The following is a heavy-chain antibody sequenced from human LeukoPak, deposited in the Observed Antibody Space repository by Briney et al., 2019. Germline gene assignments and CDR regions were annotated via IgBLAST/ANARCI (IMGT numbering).Heavy chain of an antibody. V-gene: IGHV1-18*01. CDR1: GYRFTAYG. CDR3: ARVCHIVVVTAEGGWFDP. Sequence: ASVKVSCKASGYRFTAYGVGWLRQAPGHGLEWVGWTSIYNGKTYYAQRFQERVTMTTDTSTSTVYMELRSLRSDDTAVYYCARVCHIVVVTAEGGWFDPWGQGTLVTVSS. D-gene: IGHD2-21*02. J-gene: IGHJ5*02. CDR2: TSIYNGKT.